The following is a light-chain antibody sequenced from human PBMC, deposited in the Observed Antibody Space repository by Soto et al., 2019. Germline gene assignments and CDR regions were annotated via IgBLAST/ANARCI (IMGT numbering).Light chain of an antibody. J-gene: IGLJ1*01. CDR1: SSDVGGYNY. V-gene: IGLV2-14*01. CDR3: LPYTATRHYV. CDR2: GAS. Sequence: QSALTQPASVSGSPGQSITISCTGTSSDVGGYNYVSWYQHHPDKAPKLIISGASNRTSGVSNRFSGSKSDNTASLTISVLQAYYDADYYCLPYTATRHYVFGTGTKLTVL.